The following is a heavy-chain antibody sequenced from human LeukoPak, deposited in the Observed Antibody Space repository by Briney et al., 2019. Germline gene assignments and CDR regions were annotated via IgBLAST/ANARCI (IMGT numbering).Heavy chain of an antibody. CDR3: ARARTKYHYGMDV. CDR2: IYYSGST. CDR1: GGSISSFY. Sequence: SETLSLTCSVSGGSISSFYWSWIRQPPGKGLEWIGYIYYSGSTNYNPSLKSRVTISVDTSKNQFSLKLSSVTAADTAVYYCARARTKYHYGMDVWGQGTTVTVSS. V-gene: IGHV4-59*01. D-gene: IGHD2-8*01. J-gene: IGHJ6*02.